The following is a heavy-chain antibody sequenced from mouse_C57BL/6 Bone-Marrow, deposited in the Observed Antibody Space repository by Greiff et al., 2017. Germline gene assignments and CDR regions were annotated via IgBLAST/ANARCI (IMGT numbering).Heavy chain of an antibody. CDR2: IDPENGDT. J-gene: IGHJ3*01. V-gene: IGHV14-4*01. CDR1: GFNIKDDY. D-gene: IGHD2-2*01. Sequence: EVQLKESGAELVRPGASVKLSCTASGFNIKDDYMHWVKQRPEQGLEWIGWIDPENGDTEYASKFQGKATITADTSSNTAYLQLSSLTSEDTAVYYCTRDGVTTTRFAYWGQGTLVTVSA. CDR3: TRDGVTTTRFAY.